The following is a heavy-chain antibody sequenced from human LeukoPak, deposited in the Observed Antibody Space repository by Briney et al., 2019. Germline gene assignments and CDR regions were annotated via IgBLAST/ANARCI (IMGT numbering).Heavy chain of an antibody. Sequence: SETLSLTCTVSGGSISSSSYYWGWIRQPPGKGLEWIGSIYYSGSTYYNPSLKSRVTISVDTSKNQFSLKLSSVTAADTAVYYCARDRALGSGKYYFDYWGQGTLVTVSA. CDR3: ARDRALGSGKYYFDY. CDR2: IYYSGST. D-gene: IGHD3-16*01. V-gene: IGHV4-39*02. J-gene: IGHJ4*02. CDR1: GGSISSSSYY.